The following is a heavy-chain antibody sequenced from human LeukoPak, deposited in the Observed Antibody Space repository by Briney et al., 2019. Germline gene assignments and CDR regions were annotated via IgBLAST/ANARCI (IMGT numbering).Heavy chain of an antibody. CDR1: RFAFSSYN. Sequence: GGSLRLSCAASRFAFSSYNMNWVRQAPGKGLEWVSYISSSGSTKYYADSVKGRFTISRDNAQNSLYPQMNSLRAEDTAVYYCAMYYDSSGKNYWGQGTLVSVSS. V-gene: IGHV3-48*01. J-gene: IGHJ4*02. D-gene: IGHD3-22*01. CDR2: ISSSGSTK. CDR3: AMYYDSSGKNY.